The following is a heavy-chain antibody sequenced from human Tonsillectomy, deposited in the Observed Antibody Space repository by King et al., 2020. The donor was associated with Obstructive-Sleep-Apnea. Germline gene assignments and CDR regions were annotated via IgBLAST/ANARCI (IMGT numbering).Heavy chain of an antibody. V-gene: IGHV4-59*02. CDR1: GGSVSSHY. CDR3: ARGRLIAAAGID. Sequence: VQLQESGPGLVKPSENLSLTCAVSGGSVSSHYWSWIRQPPGRGLEWIGYIYYNGGTNYSPSLKSRVAMSVDTSKNQFSLRLSSVTAADTAVYYCARGRLIAAAGIDWGQGTLVTVSS. J-gene: IGHJ4*02. CDR2: IYYNGGT. D-gene: IGHD6-13*01.